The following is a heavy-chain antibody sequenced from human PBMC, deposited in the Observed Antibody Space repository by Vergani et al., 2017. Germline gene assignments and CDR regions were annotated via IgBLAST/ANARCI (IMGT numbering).Heavy chain of an antibody. CDR1: GGSLSGYF. CDR3: ASRRPRLNLGSKSRAGTFDS. D-gene: IGHD3-10*01. Sequence: QVHLQQRGAGVLKPSETLSLTCGAIGGSLSGYFWSWIRQSPGRGLEWIGEITAIGSAKYSPSATSRVTISVDTSRGEFPLTVTSVAAADTGLYFCASRRPRLNLGSKSRAGTFDSWGQGTLVTVSS. CDR2: ITAIGSA. V-gene: IGHV4-34*02. J-gene: IGHJ4*02.